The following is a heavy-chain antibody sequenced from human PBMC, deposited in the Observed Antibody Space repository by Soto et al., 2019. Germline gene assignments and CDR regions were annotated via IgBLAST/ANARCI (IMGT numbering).Heavy chain of an antibody. CDR3: ARDLGYYYDSSGYYPDAFEI. V-gene: IGHV4-61*01. J-gene: IGHJ3*02. CDR2: IYYSGST. CDR1: GGSVSSGSYY. D-gene: IGHD3-22*01. Sequence: SETLSLTCTVSGGSVSSGSYYWSWIRQPPGKGLEWIGYIYYSGSTYYNPSLKSRVTISVDTSKNQFSLKLSSVTAADTAVYYCARDLGYYYDSSGYYPDAFEIWGQGTMVTVSS.